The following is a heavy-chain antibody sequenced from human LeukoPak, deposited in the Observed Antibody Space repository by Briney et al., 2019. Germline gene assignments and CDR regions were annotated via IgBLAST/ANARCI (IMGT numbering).Heavy chain of an antibody. CDR1: GYTFTIYY. Sequence: ASAKVSCKGSGYTFTIYYMHWVRQAPGQGLEWMGIINPSGGSTSYAQKFQGRVTMTRDTSTSTVYMELSSLRSEDTAVYYCARDRDSSGWTNWFDPWGQGTLVTVSS. CDR2: INPSGGST. J-gene: IGHJ5*02. CDR3: ARDRDSSGWTNWFDP. V-gene: IGHV1-46*01. D-gene: IGHD6-19*01.